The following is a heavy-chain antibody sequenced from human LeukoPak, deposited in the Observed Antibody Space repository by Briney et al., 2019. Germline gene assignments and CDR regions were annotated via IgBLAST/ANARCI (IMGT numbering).Heavy chain of an antibody. J-gene: IGHJ6*02. D-gene: IGHD4-17*01. CDR3: ARQAPYDYGDYGGSYGVDV. Sequence: RGESLQISCKGSGYSFTSYWIGWVRQMPGKGLEWMGIIYPGDSDTRYSPSFQGQVTISADKSISTAYLQWSSLKASDTAMYYCARQAPYDYGDYGGSYGVDVWGQGTTVTVSS. V-gene: IGHV5-51*01. CDR2: IYPGDSDT. CDR1: GYSFTSYW.